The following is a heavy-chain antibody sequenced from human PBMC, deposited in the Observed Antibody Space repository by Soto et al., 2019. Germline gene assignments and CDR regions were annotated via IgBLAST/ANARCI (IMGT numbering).Heavy chain of an antibody. J-gene: IGHJ6*02. CDR2: VYWDNDK. CDR1: GFSLSTGGVG. Sequence: QITLKESGPTLVKPTQTLTLTCTFSGFSLSTGGVGVGWIRQPPGXAXXXXXLVYWDNDKRYSPSLKSRLTVTKDTSKNQVVLTMTNMDPVDTATYYCVHSRCGGDCLRSYSSHYYYGMDVWGQGTTVTVFS. V-gene: IGHV2-5*02. D-gene: IGHD2-21*02. CDR3: VHSRCGGDCLRSYSSHYYYGMDV.